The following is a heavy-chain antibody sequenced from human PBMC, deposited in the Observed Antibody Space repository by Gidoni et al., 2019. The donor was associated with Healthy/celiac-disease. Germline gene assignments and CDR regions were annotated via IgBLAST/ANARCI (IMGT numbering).Heavy chain of an antibody. CDR3: ARDPTQRLRGMGWFDP. D-gene: IGHD5-12*01. Sequence: EVQLVESGGGLVKPGGSLRLSCAASGFTFSSYSMNWVRQAPGKGLGWVSSISSSSSYIYYADSVKGRFTISRDNAKNSLYLQMNSLRAEDTAVYYCARDPTQRLRGMGWFDPWGQGTLVTVSS. V-gene: IGHV3-21*01. J-gene: IGHJ5*02. CDR2: ISSSSSYI. CDR1: GFTFSSYS.